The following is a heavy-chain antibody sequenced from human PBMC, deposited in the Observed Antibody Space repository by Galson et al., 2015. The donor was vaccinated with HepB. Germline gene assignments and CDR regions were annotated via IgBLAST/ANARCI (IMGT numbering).Heavy chain of an antibody. CDR1: GYSFTNYW. J-gene: IGHJ6*02. CDR2: VDPSDSYS. V-gene: IGHV5-10-1*01. CDR3: ARLRGHDAYIGVYGMDV. D-gene: IGHD5-24*01. Sequence: QSGAEVKKPGESLRISCKGSGYSFTNYWISWVRQMPGKGLEWMGRVDPSDSYSDYSPSFQGHVSISVDKSISTAYLQWSSLKASDTAIYYCARLRGHDAYIGVYGMDVWDLGTTVTVSS.